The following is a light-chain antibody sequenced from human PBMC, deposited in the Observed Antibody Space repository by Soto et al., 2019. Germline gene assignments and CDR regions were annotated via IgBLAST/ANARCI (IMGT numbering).Light chain of an antibody. V-gene: IGKV1-5*01. CDR2: HAS. J-gene: IGKJ1*01. CDR3: QQYRTYS. CDR1: QSINNW. Sequence: IQLTQSPSTLPASVGDRVTLTCRASQSINNWLAWYQQKPGTAPKLLIYHASILETAVPSRFSGNGSGTEFTLTISSLQPGDFATYYCQQYRTYSFGQGTKVDIK.